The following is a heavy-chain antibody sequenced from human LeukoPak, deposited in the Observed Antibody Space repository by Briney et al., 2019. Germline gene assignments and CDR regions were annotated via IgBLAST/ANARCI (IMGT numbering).Heavy chain of an antibody. D-gene: IGHD1-7*01. CDR2: IWYDESNS. CDR1: GFTFSRYG. Sequence: PGRSLRLSCAASGFTFSRYGMHWVRQAPGKGLEWVAIIWYDESNSYYADSVKGRFTISRDNSEKTLYLQMNSLRAEDTAVYYCAKSFLELEAYDYYMDVWGKGTTVTVS. CDR3: AKSFLELEAYDYYMDV. J-gene: IGHJ6*03. V-gene: IGHV3-33*06.